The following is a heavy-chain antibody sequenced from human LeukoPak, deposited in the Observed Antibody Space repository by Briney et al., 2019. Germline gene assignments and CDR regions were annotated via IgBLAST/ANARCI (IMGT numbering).Heavy chain of an antibody. J-gene: IGHJ4*02. V-gene: IGHV1-2*02. CDR2: INPNSGGT. CDR1: GYTFIDYY. CDR3: ARANALYCSSTSCLFDY. D-gene: IGHD2-2*01. Sequence: ASVKVSCKASGYTFIDYYIHWVRQAPGQGLEWMAWINPNSGGTYYAQNFHDRITLTRDTSISTAYMELSRLRSDDTAIYYCARANALYCSSTSCLFDYWGQGTLVTVSS.